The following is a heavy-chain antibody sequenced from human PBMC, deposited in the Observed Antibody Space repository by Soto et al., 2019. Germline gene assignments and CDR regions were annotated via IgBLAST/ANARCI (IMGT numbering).Heavy chain of an antibody. CDR1: GGSISSSSYY. V-gene: IGHV4-39*01. D-gene: IGHD6-19*01. J-gene: IGHJ6*02. Sequence: SETLSLTCTVSGGSISSSSYYWGWIRQPPGKGLEWIGSIYYSGGTYYNPSLKSRVTISVDTSKNQFSLKLSSVTAADTAVYYCARLGGSSGWPASLYYYYGMDVWGQGTTVTVSS. CDR2: IYYSGGT. CDR3: ARLGGSSGWPASLYYYYGMDV.